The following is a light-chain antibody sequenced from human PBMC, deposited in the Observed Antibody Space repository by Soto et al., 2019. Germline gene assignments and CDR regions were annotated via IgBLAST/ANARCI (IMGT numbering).Light chain of an antibody. V-gene: IGKV3-11*01. Sequence: EIVLSQSPATLSLSPGERATLSCRASQSVRGYLAWYQQKPGKTPRLLIYDISYRATGIPARFSGSGSGTDFALTISGLEPEDFEVYYCQQRTNWPWTFGQGTKVDIK. CDR3: QQRTNWPWT. J-gene: IGKJ1*01. CDR2: DIS. CDR1: QSVRGY.